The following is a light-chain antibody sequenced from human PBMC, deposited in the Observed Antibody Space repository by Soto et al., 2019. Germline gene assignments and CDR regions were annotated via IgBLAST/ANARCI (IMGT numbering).Light chain of an antibody. J-gene: IGKJ3*01. Sequence: DIQMTQSPSSLSASVGDRVTIACRASQSIAGYLSWYRQKPGKAPELLIYATSNLHSGVTPRFSGSGSGADFNLTISSLQPEDFATYFCPQSFNNPTFGPGT. V-gene: IGKV1-39*01. CDR2: ATS. CDR1: QSIAGY. CDR3: PQSFNNPT.